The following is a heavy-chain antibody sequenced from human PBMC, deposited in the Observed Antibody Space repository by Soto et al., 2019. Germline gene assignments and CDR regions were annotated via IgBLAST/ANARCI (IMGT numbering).Heavy chain of an antibody. V-gene: IGHV1-18*01. D-gene: IGHD3-10*01. CDR1: GYNFTSYD. CDR3: ARDGPMDRAFDI. Sequence: QVQLVQSGAEVKKPRASVKVSCKSSGYNFTSYDISWVREAPGQGLEWMGWISAYNGNTNYAQKLQGRVTMTTDTSTSTAYMELRSLRSDDTAVYYCARDGPMDRAFDIWGQGTMVTVSS. CDR2: ISAYNGNT. J-gene: IGHJ3*02.